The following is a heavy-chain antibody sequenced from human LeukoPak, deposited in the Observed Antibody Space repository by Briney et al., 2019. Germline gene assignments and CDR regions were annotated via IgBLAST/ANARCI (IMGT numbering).Heavy chain of an antibody. CDR1: GFTFSNYW. V-gene: IGHV3-7*01. J-gene: IGHJ4*02. CDR2: IKQDGSEK. Sequence: PGGSLRLSCAASGFTFSNYWMSWVRQAPGKGLEWVANIKQDGSEKYYVDSVKGRFTISRDNAKNSLYLQMNSLRAEDTAVYYCARGREYYDSILGYWGQGTLVTVSS. CDR3: ARGREYYDSILGY. D-gene: IGHD3-22*01.